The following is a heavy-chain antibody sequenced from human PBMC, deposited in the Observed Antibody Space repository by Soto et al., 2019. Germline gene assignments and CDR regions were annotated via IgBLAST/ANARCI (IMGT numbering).Heavy chain of an antibody. V-gene: IGHV4-34*01. Sequence: SETLSLTCAVYGGSFSGYYWSWIRQPPGKGLVWIGEINHSGSTNYNPSLKSRVTISVDTSKNQFSLKLSSVTAADTAVYYCARAPPGIAAAASNWFDPWGQGTLVTVSS. J-gene: IGHJ5*02. D-gene: IGHD6-13*01. CDR1: GGSFSGYY. CDR3: ARAPPGIAAAASNWFDP. CDR2: INHSGST.